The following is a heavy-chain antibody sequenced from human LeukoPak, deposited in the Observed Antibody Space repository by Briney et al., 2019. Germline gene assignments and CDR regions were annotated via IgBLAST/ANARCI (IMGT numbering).Heavy chain of an antibody. CDR3: ARDPGYSSGWSLTYWYFDL. Sequence: PSETLSLTCTVSGGSISSYYWSWIRQPPGKGLEWIGYIYYSWSNNYNPSLNGRVTISVDTSKNHFSLKLSSVTAADTAVYYCARDPGYSSGWSLTYWYFDLWGRGTLVTVSS. V-gene: IGHV4-59*01. CDR2: IYYSWSN. D-gene: IGHD6-19*01. J-gene: IGHJ2*01. CDR1: GGSISSYY.